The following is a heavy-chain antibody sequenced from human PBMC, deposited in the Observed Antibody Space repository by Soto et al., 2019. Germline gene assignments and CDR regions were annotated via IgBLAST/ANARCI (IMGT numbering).Heavy chain of an antibody. CDR3: ARGARSMARDVMDV. CDR2: INAGNGNT. Sequence: QVQLVQSGAEVKKPGASVKVSCKASGYTFTSYAMHWVRQAPGQRLEWMGWINAGNGNTKYSQKFQGRVTITRDTSXSTAYMELSSLRSEDTAVYYCARGARSMARDVMDVWGQGTTVTVSS. D-gene: IGHD3-10*01. J-gene: IGHJ6*02. CDR1: GYTFTSYA. V-gene: IGHV1-3*01.